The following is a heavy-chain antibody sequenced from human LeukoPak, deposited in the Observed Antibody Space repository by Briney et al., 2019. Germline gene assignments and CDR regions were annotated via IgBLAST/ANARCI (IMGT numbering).Heavy chain of an antibody. V-gene: IGHV4-59*01. Sequence: SETLSLTCTVSGGSISSYYWSWIRQPPGKGLEWIGYIYYSGSTNYNPSLKSRVTISVDTSKNQFSLKLSSVTAADTAVYYCASSGSSWSEFDYGGQGTLVTVSA. CDR3: ASSGSSWSEFDY. CDR1: GGSISSYY. D-gene: IGHD6-13*01. CDR2: IYYSGST. J-gene: IGHJ4*02.